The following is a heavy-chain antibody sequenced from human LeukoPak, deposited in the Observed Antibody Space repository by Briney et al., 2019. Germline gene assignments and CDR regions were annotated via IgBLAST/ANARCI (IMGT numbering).Heavy chain of an antibody. CDR1: GGSFSGYY. Sequence: PSETLSLTCAVYGGSFSGYYWSGIRQPPGKGLEWIGEINHSGSTNYNPSLKSRVTISVDTSKNQFSLKLSSVTAADTAVYYCASGPPRQADYWGQGTLVTVSS. V-gene: IGHV4-34*01. CDR2: INHSGST. CDR3: ASGPPRQADY. J-gene: IGHJ4*02.